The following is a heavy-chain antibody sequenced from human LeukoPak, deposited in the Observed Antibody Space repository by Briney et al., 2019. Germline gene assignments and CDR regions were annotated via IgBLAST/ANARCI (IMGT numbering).Heavy chain of an antibody. Sequence: AASVKVSCKVSGYTLTELSMHWVRQAPGQGLEWMGWINTNTGNPTYAQDFTGRFVFSLDTSVNTAYLQINSLKAEDTALYYCARDLGQYNSDWGRSFDYWGQGTLVTVSS. CDR2: INTNTGNP. CDR3: ARDLGQYNSDWGRSFDY. CDR1: GYTLTELS. D-gene: IGHD3-16*01. V-gene: IGHV7-4-1*02. J-gene: IGHJ4*02.